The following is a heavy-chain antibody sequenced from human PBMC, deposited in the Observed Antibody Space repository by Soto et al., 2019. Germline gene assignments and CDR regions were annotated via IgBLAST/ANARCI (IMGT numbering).Heavy chain of an antibody. CDR3: AKGVLDRGVDS. J-gene: IGHJ4*02. D-gene: IGHD6-6*01. CDR1: GFTLRNYA. CDR2: ITESGAKT. Sequence: EVQVLESGGGLVQSGGSLRLSCAASGFTLRNYAMTWVRQPPGQGLEYVSSITESGAKTYYADSVKGRFTISRDKSKNTLYLEMNSLRDEDTAVYYCAKGVLDRGVDSWGQGTLVIVSS. V-gene: IGHV3-23*01.